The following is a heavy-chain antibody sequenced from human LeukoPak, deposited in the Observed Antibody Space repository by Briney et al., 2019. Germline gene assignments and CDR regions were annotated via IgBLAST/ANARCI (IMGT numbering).Heavy chain of an antibody. Sequence: GGSLRLSCAASGFTFSDYAMHWVRQAPGRGLEWVAFIRYDGSEKTYTDSVKGRFTLSRDNSKNTLYLQMNSLRAEDTAVYYCAKDLKRGQLGTYDAFDIWGQGTMVTVSS. CDR3: AKDLKRGQLGTYDAFDI. V-gene: IGHV3-30*02. CDR2: IRYDGSEK. D-gene: IGHD7-27*01. CDR1: GFTFSDYA. J-gene: IGHJ3*02.